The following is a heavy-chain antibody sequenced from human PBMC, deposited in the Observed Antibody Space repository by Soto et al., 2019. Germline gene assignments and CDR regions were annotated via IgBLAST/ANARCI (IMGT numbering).Heavy chain of an antibody. Sequence: QLQLQESGSGPVKPSQTLSLTCAVSGGSISSGGYSWSWIRQPPGKGLEWIGYIYGSGSAYYNLSLKSRVTISVDTSKNQFSLKLNSVTAADTAVYYCARHVVPGNYFDHWGQGTQVTVSS. J-gene: IGHJ4*02. D-gene: IGHD2-15*01. CDR2: IYGSGSA. V-gene: IGHV4-30-2*01. CDR3: ARHVVPGNYFDH. CDR1: GGSISSGGYS.